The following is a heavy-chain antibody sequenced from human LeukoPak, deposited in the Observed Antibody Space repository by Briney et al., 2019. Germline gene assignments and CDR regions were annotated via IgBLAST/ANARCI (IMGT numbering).Heavy chain of an antibody. V-gene: IGHV3-74*01. J-gene: IGHJ6*03. CDR3: ARSGPVCSSTSCYGLGSWYYYYYMDV. CDR2: INSDGSSP. Sequence: SGRSLRLSCAASAFTFSTYWMHSVRQAPGKGLVWVSRINSDGSSPSYADSVKGRFTISRDNAKNTLYLQMNSLRAEDTAVYYCARSGPVCSSTSCYGLGSWYYYYYMDVWGKGTTVTISS. CDR1: AFTFSTYW. D-gene: IGHD2-2*01.